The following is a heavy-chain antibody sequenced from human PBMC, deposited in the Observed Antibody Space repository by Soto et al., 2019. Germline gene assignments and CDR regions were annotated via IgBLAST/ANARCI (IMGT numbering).Heavy chain of an antibody. CDR1: GFTFSSYG. D-gene: IGHD2-2*01. CDR3: ARASKNSAFDI. V-gene: IGHV3-33*01. CDR2: IWYDGSNK. J-gene: IGHJ3*02. Sequence: PVGSLRLSCAASGFTFSSYGMHWVRQAPGKGLEWVAVIWYDGSNKYYADSVKGRFTISRDNSKNTLYLQMNSLRAEDTAVYYCARASKNSAFDIWGQGTMVTVPS.